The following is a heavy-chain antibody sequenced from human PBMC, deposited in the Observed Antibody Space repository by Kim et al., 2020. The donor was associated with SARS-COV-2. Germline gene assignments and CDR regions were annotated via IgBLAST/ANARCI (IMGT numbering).Heavy chain of an antibody. CDR3: ARHHRGFQNWFDP. D-gene: IGHD3-10*01. V-gene: IGHV4-39*01. Sequence: YNPSLKSRVTLSVDTSKNQFSLKLSSVTAADTAVYYCARHHRGFQNWFDPWGQGTLVTVSS. J-gene: IGHJ5*02.